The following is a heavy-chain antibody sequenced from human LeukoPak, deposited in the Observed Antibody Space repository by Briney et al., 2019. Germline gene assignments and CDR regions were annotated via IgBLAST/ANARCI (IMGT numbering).Heavy chain of an antibody. D-gene: IGHD2-2*02. J-gene: IGHJ4*02. CDR2: IRQDGSDK. Sequence: GGSLRLSCAASGFTFSSYWMTWVRQAPGKGLEWVANIRQDGSDKYYVDSVKGRFTISRDNAKNSPFLQMNSLRAEDTAVYYCVRDSYTNTWHFQGKDYWGQGTLVTVSS. V-gene: IGHV3-7*01. CDR1: GFTFSSYW. CDR3: VRDSYTNTWHFQGKDY.